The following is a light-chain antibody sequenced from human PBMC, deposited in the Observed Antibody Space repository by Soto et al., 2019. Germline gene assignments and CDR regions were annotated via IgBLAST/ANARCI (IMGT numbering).Light chain of an antibody. V-gene: IGLV2-14*01. Sequence: QSALTQPASVSGSPGPSITISCTGTSSDIGDYNYVSWYQQHPGKAPKLMIYEVSDRPSGDSNRFSGSKSGNTASLTISGLQAEDEADYYCSSYTSSRTLVFGTGTKVTVL. CDR1: SSDIGDYNY. CDR3: SSYTSSRTLV. J-gene: IGLJ1*01. CDR2: EVS.